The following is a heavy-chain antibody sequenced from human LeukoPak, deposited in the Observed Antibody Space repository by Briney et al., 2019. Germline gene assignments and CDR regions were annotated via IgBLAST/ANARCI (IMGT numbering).Heavy chain of an antibody. CDR2: ISGRGGST. CDR1: GLTFSSYA. V-gene: IGHV3-23*01. D-gene: IGHD5-18*01. Sequence: GGALRLSCAASGLTFSSYAMSWVGQAAGKGLEGVAAISGRGGSTYYADSVRGRFTISIHNSQQTLYLQTNSQRDEATAVYYCAKVDLDTAMATAFDYWGQGTLVTASS. CDR3: AKVDLDTAMATAFDY. J-gene: IGHJ4*02.